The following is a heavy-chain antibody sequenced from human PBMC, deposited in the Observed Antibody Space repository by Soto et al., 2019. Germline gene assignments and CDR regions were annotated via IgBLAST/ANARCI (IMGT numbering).Heavy chain of an antibody. Sequence: SETLSLTCTVSGGSISSSSYYWGWIRQPPGKGLEWIGSIYYSGSTYYNPSLKSRVTISVDTSKNQFSLKLSSVTAADTAVYYCARQLQLGSDYFDYWGQGTLVTVSS. J-gene: IGHJ4*02. CDR1: GGSISSSSYY. CDR2: IYYSGST. CDR3: ARQLQLGSDYFDY. V-gene: IGHV4-39*01. D-gene: IGHD6-6*01.